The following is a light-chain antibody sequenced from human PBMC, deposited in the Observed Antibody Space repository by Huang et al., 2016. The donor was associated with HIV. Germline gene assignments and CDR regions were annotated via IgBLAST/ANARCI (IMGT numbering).Light chain of an antibody. CDR1: QSVTSNQ. CDR3: QQYGISQWT. J-gene: IGKJ1*01. V-gene: IGKV3-20*01. CDR2: GAS. Sequence: EVVLTQSPGTLSLSPGERATLSCRASQSVTSNQLAWYQQKPGQAPRLLSDGASARATGIPDRFTGSGSGTDFTLTISRLEPEDSAVYYCQQYGISQWTFGQGTKVEIK.